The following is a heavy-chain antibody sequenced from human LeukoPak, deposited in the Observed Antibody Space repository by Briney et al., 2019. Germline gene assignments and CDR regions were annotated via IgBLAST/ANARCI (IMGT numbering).Heavy chain of an antibody. Sequence: GGSLRLSCAASGFTVSSNYMSWVRQAPGKGLGWVSVIYSGGSSYHADFVKGRFTISRDNSKNTLYLQMNSLRAEDTAVYYCARGRYYDSGSYRYFDYWGQGTLVTVSS. D-gene: IGHD3-10*01. CDR2: IYSGGSS. V-gene: IGHV3-53*01. CDR1: GFTVSSNY. J-gene: IGHJ4*02. CDR3: ARGRYYDSGSYRYFDY.